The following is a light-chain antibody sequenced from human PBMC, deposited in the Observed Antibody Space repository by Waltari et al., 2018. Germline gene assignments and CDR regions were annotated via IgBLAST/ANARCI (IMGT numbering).Light chain of an antibody. CDR3: QTWDGTTAV. V-gene: IGLV3-1*01. CDR2: EDK. CDR1: QLGPKF. Sequence: SSELTQPPSVSVSPGPTASITCSGDQLGPKFASWYQQKPGQSPVVVIYEDKKRPSGLPERFSGSNSGNAATLTISGTQAVDEADYYCQTWDGTTAVFGGGTKLTVL. J-gene: IGLJ3*02.